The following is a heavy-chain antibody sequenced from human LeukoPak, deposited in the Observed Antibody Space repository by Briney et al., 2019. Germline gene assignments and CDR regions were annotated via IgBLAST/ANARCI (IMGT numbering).Heavy chain of an antibody. CDR1: GFTFSSYA. J-gene: IGHJ6*04. D-gene: IGHD3-10*01. CDR2: ISYDGSNK. CDR3: ARAKLYYYGSGPMDV. V-gene: IGHV3-30*04. Sequence: GGSLRLSCAASGFTFSSYAMHWVRQAPGKGLEWVAVISYDGSNKYYADPVKGRFTISRDNSKNTLYLRMNSLRAEDTAVYYCARAKLYYYGSGPMDVWGKGTTVTVSS.